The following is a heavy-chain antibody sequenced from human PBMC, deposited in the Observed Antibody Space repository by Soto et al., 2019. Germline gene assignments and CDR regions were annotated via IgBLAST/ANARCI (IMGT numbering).Heavy chain of an antibody. CDR2: INPSGGST. V-gene: IGHV1-46*01. CDR3: AREVVREYYFDY. D-gene: IGHD2-8*01. J-gene: IGHJ4*02. Sequence: QVQLVQSGAEVKKPGASAKVSCKASGYTFTSYYMHWVRQAPGQGLEWMGIINPSGGSTSYAQKFQGRVTMTRDTSTSTVYMELSSLRSEDTAVYYCAREVVREYYFDYWGQGTLVTVSS. CDR1: GYTFTSYY.